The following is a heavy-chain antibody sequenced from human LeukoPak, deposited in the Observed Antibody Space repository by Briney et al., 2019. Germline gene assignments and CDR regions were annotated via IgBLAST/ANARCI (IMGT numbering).Heavy chain of an antibody. CDR2: IKNQAAGGTT. Sequence: GWSLRLACAASGSIIKYARRNGVRLAPGKGLEWVGRIKNQAAGGTTDYTAPVQGRFTILRDDAQNTLYLQMNSLKIEDTAVYYCTTDPRFWGQGTLVTVSS. J-gene: IGHJ4*02. CDR3: TTDPRF. CDR1: GSIIKYAR. V-gene: IGHV3-15*01.